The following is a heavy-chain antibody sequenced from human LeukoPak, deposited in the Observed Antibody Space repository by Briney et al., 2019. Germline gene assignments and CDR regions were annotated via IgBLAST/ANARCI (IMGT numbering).Heavy chain of an antibody. V-gene: IGHV3-21*01. CDR3: ASIWSGSLDY. CDR2: ITTSSQV. Sequence: PGRSLRLSCAASGLTFTRYSMNRVRQAPGKGLEWVSSITTSSQVYYADSIKGRFSISRDNAKNSLYLQMDSLRAEDTAVYYCASIWSGSLDYWGQGTLVTVSS. J-gene: IGHJ4*02. D-gene: IGHD3-3*01. CDR1: GLTFTRYS.